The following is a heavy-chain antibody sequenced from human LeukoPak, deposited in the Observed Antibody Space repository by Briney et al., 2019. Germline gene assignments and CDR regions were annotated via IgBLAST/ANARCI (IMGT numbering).Heavy chain of an antibody. CDR1: GFTFSSYG. V-gene: IGHV3-30*03. CDR2: ISYDGSNK. Sequence: PGRSLRLSCAASGFTFSSYGMHWVRQAPGKGLEWVAVISYDGSNKYYADSVKGRFTISRDNSKNTLYLQMNSLRAEDTAVYYCAGADCSGGSCYSALDYWGQGTLVTVSS. CDR3: AGADCSGGSCYSALDY. D-gene: IGHD2-15*01. J-gene: IGHJ4*02.